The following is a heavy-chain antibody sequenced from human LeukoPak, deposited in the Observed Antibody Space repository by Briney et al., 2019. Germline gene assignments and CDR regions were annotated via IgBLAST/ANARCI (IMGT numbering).Heavy chain of an antibody. CDR2: IYHGGST. V-gene: IGHV4-4*02. CDR1: GGSISSSNW. CDR3: ARDSRYCSGGSCYVYYYYGMDV. Sequence: SGTLSLTCAVSGGSISSSNWWSWVRQPPGKGLEWIGEIYHGGSTNYNPSLKSRVTISVDKSKNQFSLKLSSVTAADTAVYYCARDSRYCSGGSCYVYYYYGMDVWGKGTTVTVSS. D-gene: IGHD2-15*01. J-gene: IGHJ6*04.